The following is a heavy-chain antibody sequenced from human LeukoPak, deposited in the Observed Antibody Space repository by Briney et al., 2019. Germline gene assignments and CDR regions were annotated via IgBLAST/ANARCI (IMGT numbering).Heavy chain of an antibody. J-gene: IGHJ4*02. CDR2: IWYDGSNK. CDR3: ARGEKYYFDY. CDR1: GFTFSSYG. V-gene: IGHV3-33*01. Sequence: PGRSLRLSCAASGFTFSSYGMHWVRQAPGKGLEWVAVIWYDGSNKYYADSVKGRFTISRDNSKNTLYLQMNSLRAEDTAVYYCARGEKYYFDYWGQGTLDTVSS.